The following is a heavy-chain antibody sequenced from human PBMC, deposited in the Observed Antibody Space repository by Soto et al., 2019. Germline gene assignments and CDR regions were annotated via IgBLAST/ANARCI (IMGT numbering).Heavy chain of an antibody. CDR3: ARGGPSGYDLDY. J-gene: IGHJ4*02. Sequence: ASVKVSCKASGGTFSSYAISWVRQAPGQGLEWMGGIIPIFGTANYAQKFQGRVTITADESTSTAYMELSSLRSEDTAVYYCARGGPSGYDLDYWGQGTLVTVSS. V-gene: IGHV1-69*13. CDR2: IIPIFGTA. CDR1: GGTFSSYA. D-gene: IGHD5-12*01.